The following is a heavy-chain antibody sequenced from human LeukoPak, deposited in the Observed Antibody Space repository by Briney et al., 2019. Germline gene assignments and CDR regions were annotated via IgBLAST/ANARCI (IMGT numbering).Heavy chain of an antibody. CDR1: GFTFRSYD. CDR3: SREDSSGAFDI. CDR2: VWYDESNK. D-gene: IGHD3-22*01. Sequence: GGSLRLSCAASGFTFRSYDMHWVRQAPGKGLEWVAVVWYDESNKYYVDSVKGRFTISRDNSKNTLYLQMNSLRVEDTALYYCSREDSSGAFDIWGQGTMVTVSS. J-gene: IGHJ3*02. V-gene: IGHV3-33*01.